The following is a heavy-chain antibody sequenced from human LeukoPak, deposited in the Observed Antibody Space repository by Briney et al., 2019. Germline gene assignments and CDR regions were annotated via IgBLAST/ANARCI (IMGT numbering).Heavy chain of an antibody. CDR3: CSGSYYFDY. D-gene: IGHD3-10*02. CDR1: GGSISSYY. V-gene: IGHV4-59*01. CDR2: IYYSGST. J-gene: IGHJ4*02. Sequence: SETLSLTCTASGGSISSYYWSWIRQPPGKGLEWIGYIYYSGSTNYNPSLKSRVTISVDTSKNQFSLKLSSVTAADTAVYYCCSGSYYFDYWGQGTLVTVSS.